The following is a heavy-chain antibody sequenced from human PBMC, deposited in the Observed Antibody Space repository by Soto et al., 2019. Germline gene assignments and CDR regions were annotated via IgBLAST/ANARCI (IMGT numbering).Heavy chain of an antibody. CDR3: AVGGYSYGYSSYYYGMDV. CDR1: GGTFSSYT. J-gene: IGHJ6*02. D-gene: IGHD5-18*01. Sequence: SVKISCKASGGTFSSYTISWVRQAPGQGLEWMGRIIPILGIANYAQKFQGRVTITADKSTSTAYMELSSLRSEGTAVYYCAVGGYSYGYSSYYYGMDVWGQGTTVTVSS. CDR2: IIPILGIA. V-gene: IGHV1-69*02.